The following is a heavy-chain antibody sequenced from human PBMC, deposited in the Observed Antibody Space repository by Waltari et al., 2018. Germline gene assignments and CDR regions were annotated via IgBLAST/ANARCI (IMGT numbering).Heavy chain of an antibody. CDR1: GFTFSSYW. CDR3: ARGEEGYGEAYY. J-gene: IGHJ4*02. Sequence: EVQLVESGGGLVQPGGSLRLSCAASGFTFSSYWMSWVRQAPGKGLEWVANIKQDGSEKYHVDSVKGRFTISRDNTKKSLYLQMNSLRVDDTAVYYCARGEEGYGEAYYWGQGTLVTVSS. D-gene: IGHD3-10*01. V-gene: IGHV3-7*04. CDR2: IKQDGSEK.